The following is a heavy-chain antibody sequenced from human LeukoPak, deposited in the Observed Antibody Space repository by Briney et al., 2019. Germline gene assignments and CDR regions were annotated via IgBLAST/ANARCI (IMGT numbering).Heavy chain of an antibody. CDR1: GGSFSGYY. J-gene: IGHJ4*02. Sequence: SATLSLTCAVYGGSFSGYYWSWIRQPPGKGLEWIGEINHSGSTNYNPSLQSRVTISVDTSKSQFSLKLSSVTAADTAVYYCARVNPAKYYDFWSGYYTSGYVDYWGQGTLVTVSS. V-gene: IGHV4-34*01. D-gene: IGHD3-3*01. CDR2: INHSGST. CDR3: ARVNPAKYYDFWSGYYTSGYVDY.